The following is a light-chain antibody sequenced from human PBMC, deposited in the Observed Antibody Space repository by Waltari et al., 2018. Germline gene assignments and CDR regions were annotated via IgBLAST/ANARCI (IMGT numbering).Light chain of an antibody. Sequence: QLVLTQSPSASASLGASVKLTCTLSSGPSSNIIAWLQQQPEQGPRYLMKVNSDGSYSKGDGIPDRFSGSSSGAERYLTISRLQSEDEADYYCQTGGHGTWVFGGGTKLTVL. CDR1: SGPSSNI. CDR2: VNSDGSY. J-gene: IGLJ3*02. V-gene: IGLV4-69*01. CDR3: QTGGHGTWV.